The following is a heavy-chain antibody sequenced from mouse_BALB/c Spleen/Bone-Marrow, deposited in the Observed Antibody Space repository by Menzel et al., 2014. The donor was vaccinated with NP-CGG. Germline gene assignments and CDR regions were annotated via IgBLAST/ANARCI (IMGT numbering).Heavy chain of an antibody. J-gene: IGHJ4*01. Sequence: DVKLQESGGGLVKPGGSLKLSCAASGFIFSYYAMSWVRQSPEKRLEWVAEISSGGSYTYYPDTVTGRFTISRDNAKNTLYLEMSSLRSEDTAMYYCTRDQGDYWGQGTSVTVSS. CDR1: GFIFSYYA. CDR2: ISSGGSYT. V-gene: IGHV5-9-4*01. CDR3: TRDQGDY. D-gene: IGHD3-2*02.